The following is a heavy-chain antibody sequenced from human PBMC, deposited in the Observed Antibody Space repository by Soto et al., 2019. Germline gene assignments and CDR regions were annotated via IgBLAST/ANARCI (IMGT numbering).Heavy chain of an antibody. CDR2: ISYDGSNK. CDR1: GFTFSSYG. Sequence: QVQLVESGGGVVQPGRSLRLSCAASGFTFSSYGMHWVRQAPGKGLEWVAVISYDGSNKYYADSVKGRFTISRDNSKNTLYLQMNSLRAEDTAVYYCAIVSFAYWGQGTLVTVSS. CDR3: AIVSFAY. J-gene: IGHJ4*02. V-gene: IGHV3-30*03.